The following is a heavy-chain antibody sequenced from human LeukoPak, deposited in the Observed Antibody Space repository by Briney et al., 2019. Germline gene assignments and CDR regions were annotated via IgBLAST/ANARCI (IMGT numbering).Heavy chain of an antibody. J-gene: IGHJ4*02. Sequence: GESLRISCKASGYSFTIYWIGWVRLMPGKGLEWMGIIYPGDSDTKYSPSFQGQVTISADKSISTAYLQWNSLKASDTAMYYCVRLYGSGRSPDYWGQGTLVTVSS. D-gene: IGHD3-10*01. CDR2: IYPGDSDT. CDR3: VRLYGSGRSPDY. V-gene: IGHV5-51*01. CDR1: GYSFTIYW.